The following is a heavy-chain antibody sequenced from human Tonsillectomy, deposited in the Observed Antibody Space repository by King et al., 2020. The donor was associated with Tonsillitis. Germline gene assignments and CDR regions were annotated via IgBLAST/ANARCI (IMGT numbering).Heavy chain of an antibody. CDR1: GITFDDFA. Sequence: VQLVESGGGLVQPGGSLRLSCAASGITFDDFAMHWVRQAPGKGLERVSSTNRNSDQIAYADSVKGRFTISTDNAKNSLYLPLNRRRTEDTALYYCAKKIYPGIVGAGLDPFDIWGQGTMVTVS. CDR2: TNRNSDQI. V-gene: IGHV3-9*01. J-gene: IGHJ3*02. CDR3: AKKIYPGIVGAGLDPFDI. D-gene: IGHD1-26*01.